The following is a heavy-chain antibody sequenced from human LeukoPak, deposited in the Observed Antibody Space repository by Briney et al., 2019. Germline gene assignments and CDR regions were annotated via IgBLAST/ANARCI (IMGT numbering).Heavy chain of an antibody. V-gene: IGHV3-11*06. J-gene: IGHJ4*02. Sequence: GGSLRLSCAASGFTFSDYYMSWIRQAPGKGLEWVSYISSSSSYTNYEDSVKGRFTISRDNAKKSLYLQMNSLRAEDTAVYYCARPLVGDALDYWGQGTLVTVSS. D-gene: IGHD1-26*01. CDR1: GFTFSDYY. CDR3: ARPLVGDALDY. CDR2: ISSSSSYT.